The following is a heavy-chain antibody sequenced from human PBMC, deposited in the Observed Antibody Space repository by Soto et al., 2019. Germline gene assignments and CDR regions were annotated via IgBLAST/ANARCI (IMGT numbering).Heavy chain of an antibody. V-gene: IGHV3-74*01. Sequence: GGSLRLSCAASGFTFSSYWMHWVRQAPGKGLVWVSRINSDGSSTSYADSVKGRFTISRDNAKSTLYLQMNSLRAEDTAVYYCARGDILTGYSWFDPWGQGTLVTVSS. CDR3: ARGDILTGYSWFDP. D-gene: IGHD3-9*01. CDR1: GFTFSSYW. J-gene: IGHJ5*02. CDR2: INSDGSST.